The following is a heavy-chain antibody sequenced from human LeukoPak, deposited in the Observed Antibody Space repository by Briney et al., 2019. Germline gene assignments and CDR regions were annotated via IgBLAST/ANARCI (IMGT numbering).Heavy chain of an antibody. Sequence: PSETLSLTCAVSGGSISSSNWWSWVRQPPGQGLEWIGEIYHSGSTNYNPSLKSRVTISVDKSKNQFSLKLSSVTAADTAVYYCAGDSEGSSWPFDYWGQGTLVTVSS. V-gene: IGHV4-4*02. CDR2: IYHSGST. CDR1: GGSISSSNW. J-gene: IGHJ4*02. CDR3: AGDSEGSSWPFDY. D-gene: IGHD6-13*01.